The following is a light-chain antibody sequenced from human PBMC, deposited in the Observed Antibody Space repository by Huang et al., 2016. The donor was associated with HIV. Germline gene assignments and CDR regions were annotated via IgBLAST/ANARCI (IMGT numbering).Light chain of an antibody. J-gene: IGKJ4*01. CDR3: QQRANWPS. CDR2: DTS. Sequence: EIVLTQSPATLSLSPGERATLSCRASQSVSNYLAWYQQKPGQAPRLLIFDTSNGAAGIPARFSGSGSGTDFTLTINGLEPDDFATYYCQQRANWPSFGGGTKVEI. V-gene: IGKV3-11*01. CDR1: QSVSNY.